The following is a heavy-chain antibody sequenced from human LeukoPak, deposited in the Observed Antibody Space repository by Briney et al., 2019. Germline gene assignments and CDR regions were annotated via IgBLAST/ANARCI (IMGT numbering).Heavy chain of an antibody. D-gene: IGHD3-10*01. CDR1: GGSICSYY. CDR2: IYYSGST. V-gene: IGHV4-59*08. J-gene: IGHJ4*02. CDR3: ASSDGWLPFRY. Sequence: SETLSLTCTVSGGSICSYYWSWIRQPPGKGLEWIGYIYYSGSTNYNPSLKSRVTISVDTSKNQFSLKLSSVTAADTAVYYCASSDGWLPFRYWGQGTLVTVSS.